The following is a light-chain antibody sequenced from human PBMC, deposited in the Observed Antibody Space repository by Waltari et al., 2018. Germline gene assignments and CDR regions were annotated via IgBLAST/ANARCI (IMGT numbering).Light chain of an antibody. V-gene: IGKV2-30*01. J-gene: IGKJ2*01. Sequence: DAVLTQSPLSLPVTLGQPASISCRSSQSPVVSDGNTYLNWFQQRPGQSPRRLIYKVSNRDSGVPDRFSGSASGTDFTLKISRVEAEDVGVYYCMQGTHWPYTFGQGTRLEIK. CDR2: KVS. CDR1: QSPVVSDGNTY. CDR3: MQGTHWPYT.